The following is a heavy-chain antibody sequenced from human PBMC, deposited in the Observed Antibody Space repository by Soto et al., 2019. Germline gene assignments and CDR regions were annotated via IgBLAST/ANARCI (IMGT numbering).Heavy chain of an antibody. CDR2: IYPGDSDT. J-gene: IGHJ6*02. V-gene: IGHV5-51*01. Sequence: GSLKISCKGSGYSFTSYWIGWVRQMPGKGLEWMGIIYPGDSDTRYSPSFQGQVTISADKSISTAYLQWSSLKASDTAMYYCARLPNYYYYGMDVWGQGTTVTVSS. CDR3: ARLPNYYYYGMDV. CDR1: GYSFTSYW.